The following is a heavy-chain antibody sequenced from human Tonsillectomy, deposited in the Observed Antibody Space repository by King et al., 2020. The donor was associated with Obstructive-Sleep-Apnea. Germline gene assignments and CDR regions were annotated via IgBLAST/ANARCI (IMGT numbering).Heavy chain of an antibody. CDR1: GDSISSGFYS. J-gene: IGHJ6*02. V-gene: IGHV4-39*07. Sequence: LPLQESGPGLVKPSETLSLTCSVSGDSISSGFYSWGWIRQPPGKGPEWIGTILYSGGTHYSPSLMSRVTMSVDRSKNLLSLSLTSVTAADTAVYFCARVGYGSSFGMDVWGQGTTVTVS. D-gene: IGHD6-6*01. CDR3: ARVGYGSSFGMDV. CDR2: ILYSGGT.